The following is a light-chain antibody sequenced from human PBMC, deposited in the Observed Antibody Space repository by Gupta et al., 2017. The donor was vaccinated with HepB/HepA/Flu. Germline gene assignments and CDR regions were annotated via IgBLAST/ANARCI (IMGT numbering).Light chain of an antibody. J-gene: IGLJ2*01. Sequence: HSALPQPASVPGFPGQSITISSTGISSDFGDFNHVSWYQQHPGKAPKLLISEVRNRPSMMSNRFFGSKSGKTAALTISGRQTEDEADYYCSSFTYTTTLVVFGGGTKVTVL. CDR2: EVR. CDR1: SSDFGDFNH. V-gene: IGLV2-14*01. CDR3: SSFTYTTTLVV.